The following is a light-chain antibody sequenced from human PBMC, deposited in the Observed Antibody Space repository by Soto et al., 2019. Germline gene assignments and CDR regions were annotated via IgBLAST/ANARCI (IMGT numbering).Light chain of an antibody. CDR3: SSYTSTSTVV. Sequence: QSALTQPASVSGSPGQSITISCRGTSRDVGSYKYVSWYQQHPGKAPKLMIYEVTNRPSGISNRFSGSKSGNTASLTISGLQAEDEPDYYCSSYTSTSTVVFGTGTKVTVL. CDR1: SRDVGSYKY. J-gene: IGLJ1*01. CDR2: EVT. V-gene: IGLV2-14*01.